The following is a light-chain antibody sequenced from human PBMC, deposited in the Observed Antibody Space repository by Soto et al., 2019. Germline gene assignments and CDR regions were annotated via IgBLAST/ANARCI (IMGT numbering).Light chain of an antibody. CDR1: QNIYYN. CDR3: VQYHNLWA. Sequence: ILMTQSPATVSVSPGESATLSCRASQNIYYNVAWYQHRPGQAPRLRIYRASTRAPGVPARFSGSGSGTEFPLTISSLQPEDFTVYSCVQYHNLWAFGQGTKVEI. V-gene: IGKV3-15*01. J-gene: IGKJ1*01. CDR2: RAS.